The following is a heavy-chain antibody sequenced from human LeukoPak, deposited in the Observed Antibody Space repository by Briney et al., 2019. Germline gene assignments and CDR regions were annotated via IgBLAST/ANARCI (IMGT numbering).Heavy chain of an antibody. D-gene: IGHD2-15*01. Sequence: SQTLSLTCTVSGGSISSGSYYWSWLRQPAGKGLEWIGRIYTSRSTNYNPSLKSRVTISVDTSKHQFSLKLSSVTAADTAVYYCARAYCSGGSCYSSRGMFEPWGQGTLVTVSS. CDR3: ARAYCSGGSCYSSRGMFEP. J-gene: IGHJ5*02. CDR2: IYTSRST. CDR1: GGSISSGSYY. V-gene: IGHV4-61*02.